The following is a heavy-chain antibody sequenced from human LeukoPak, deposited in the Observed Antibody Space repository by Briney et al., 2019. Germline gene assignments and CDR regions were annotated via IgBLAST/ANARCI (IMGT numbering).Heavy chain of an antibody. CDR3: AGAPRSSSWADWFDP. CDR1: GYTFTSYG. CDR2: ISAYNGNI. V-gene: IGHV1-18*04. D-gene: IGHD6-13*01. Sequence: ASVKVPCKASGYTFTSYGITWVRQAPGQGLEWMGWISAYNGNINYAQKLQGRVTMTTDTSTSTAYMELRRLRSDDTAVYYCAGAPRSSSWADWFDPWGQGTLVTVSS. J-gene: IGHJ5*02.